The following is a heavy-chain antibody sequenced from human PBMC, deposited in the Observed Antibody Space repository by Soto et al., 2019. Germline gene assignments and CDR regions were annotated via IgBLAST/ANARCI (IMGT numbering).Heavy chain of an antibody. CDR2: INSDGSST. D-gene: IGHD3-10*01. J-gene: IGHJ4*02. CDR3: ARGDDYGSGSYYFGLDY. Sequence: GGSLRLSCAASGFTFSSYWMHWVRQAPGKGLVWVSRINSDGSSTSYADSVKGRFTISRDNAKNTLYLQMNSLRGEDTAVYYCARGDDYGSGSYYFGLDYWGQGTLVTVSS. V-gene: IGHV3-74*01. CDR1: GFTFSSYW.